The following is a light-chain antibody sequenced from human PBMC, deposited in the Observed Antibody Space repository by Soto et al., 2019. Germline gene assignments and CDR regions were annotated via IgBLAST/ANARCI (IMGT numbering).Light chain of an antibody. CDR3: QQYYSYPRT. Sequence: AIRMTQSPSSLSASTGDRVTITCRASQGISSYLAWYQQKPGKAPKLLIYAASTLQSGVPSMFSGSVSGTDFTLTISCLQSEDFATYYCQQYYSYPRTFGGGTKVEIK. V-gene: IGKV1-8*01. J-gene: IGKJ4*01. CDR2: AAS. CDR1: QGISSY.